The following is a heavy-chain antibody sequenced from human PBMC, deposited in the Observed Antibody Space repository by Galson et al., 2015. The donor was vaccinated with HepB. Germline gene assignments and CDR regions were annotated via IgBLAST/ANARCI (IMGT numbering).Heavy chain of an antibody. Sequence: SLRLSCAASGFTFGDYAMSWFRQAPGKGLEWVGFIRSKAYGGTTEYAASVKGRFTISRDDSKSIAYLQMNSLKTEDTAVYYCTDGHPPVRGGHAFDIWGQGTMVTVSS. V-gene: IGHV3-49*03. CDR1: GFTFGDYA. CDR3: TDGHPPVRGGHAFDI. CDR2: IRSKAYGGTT. D-gene: IGHD3-16*01. J-gene: IGHJ3*02.